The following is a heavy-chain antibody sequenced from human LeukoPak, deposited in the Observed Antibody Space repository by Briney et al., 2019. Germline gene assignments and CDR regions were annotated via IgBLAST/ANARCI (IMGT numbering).Heavy chain of an antibody. CDR3: ARDLPYYYGMDV. Sequence: GSLRLSFADSGLPVSTYSMNWVPQAPGKGLEGGSFISSSSSDIYYADSVKGRFPNSRDNAKNLLYLQMNTLRAEDTAAYYCARDLPYYYGMDVWGQGSTVIVSS. CDR1: GLPVSTYS. V-gene: IGHV3-21*01. CDR2: ISSSSSDI. J-gene: IGHJ6*02.